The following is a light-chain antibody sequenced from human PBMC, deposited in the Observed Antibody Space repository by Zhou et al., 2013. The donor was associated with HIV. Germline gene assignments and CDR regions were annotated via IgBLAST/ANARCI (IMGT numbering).Light chain of an antibody. V-gene: IGKV2-28*01. CDR3: MQALQTPT. CDR2: LGS. J-gene: IGKJ4*01. CDR1: QSLLHNNGYDY. Sequence: EIVMTQSPLSLSVTPGEPASISCRSSQSLLHNNGYDYLEWYLQKPGQSPQLLIYLGSTRASGVPDRFSGSGSGTDFTLKISRVEAEDVGVYYCMQALQTPTFGGGTKVEI.